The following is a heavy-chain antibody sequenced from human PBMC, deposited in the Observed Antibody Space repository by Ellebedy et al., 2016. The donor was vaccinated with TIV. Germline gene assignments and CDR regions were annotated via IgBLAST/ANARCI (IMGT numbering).Heavy chain of an antibody. D-gene: IGHD2/OR15-2a*01. CDR1: GFTFNRYS. V-gene: IGHV3-48*01. J-gene: IGHJ6*02. CDR2: ISSGGTST. Sequence: PGGSLRLSCAASGFTFNRYSLHRLRQAPGKGLEWVSYISSGGTSTFYAESVKGRFTIARDERSLYLQMNSLRVEDTAVYFCAKTIAVTGEGYFYAMDVWGPGTAVTVSS. CDR3: AKTIAVTGEGYFYAMDV.